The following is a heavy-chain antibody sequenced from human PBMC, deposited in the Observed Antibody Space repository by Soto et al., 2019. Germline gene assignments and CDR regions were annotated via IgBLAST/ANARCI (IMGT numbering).Heavy chain of an antibody. CDR1: GLTFSTHS. CDR3: ARTGTTWYFDY. V-gene: IGHV3-21*01. J-gene: IGHJ4*02. D-gene: IGHD1-1*01. CDR2: ISSSSSDI. Sequence: GGSLRLSCAASGLTFSTHSMNWVRQAPGKGLEWVSSISSSSSDIYYADSVEGRFTISRDNAKNSLSLQMNSLRAEDTAVYYCARTGTTWYFDYWGQGTLVTVSS.